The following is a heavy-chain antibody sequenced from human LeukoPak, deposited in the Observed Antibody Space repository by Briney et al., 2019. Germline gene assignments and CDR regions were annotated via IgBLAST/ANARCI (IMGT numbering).Heavy chain of an antibody. CDR1: GYNFPSYW. CDR3: ARGDYGSGTDY. J-gene: IGHJ4*02. D-gene: IGHD3-10*01. CDR2: IYPGDSDT. V-gene: IGHV5-51*01. Sequence: GESLKISFKGSGYNFPSYWIGWVRQMPGKGLEWMGIIYPGDSDTRYRPSFQGQVTISADKSISTAYLQWRSLKASDTAMYYCARGDYGSGTDYWGQGTLVTVSS.